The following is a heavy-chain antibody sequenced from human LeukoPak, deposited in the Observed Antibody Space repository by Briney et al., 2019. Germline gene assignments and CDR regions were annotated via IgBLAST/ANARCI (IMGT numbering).Heavy chain of an antibody. CDR3: AREPLVGATNFDY. CDR2: INPGSGGT. CDR1: GYTFTSYY. V-gene: IGHV1-2*02. Sequence: ASVKVSCKASGYTFTSYYMHWVRQAPGQGLEWVGLINPGSGGTNYAQKFQGRVTMTRDTSISTAYMELSRLRSDDTALYYRAREPLVGATNFDYWGQGTLVTVSS. J-gene: IGHJ4*02. D-gene: IGHD1-26*01.